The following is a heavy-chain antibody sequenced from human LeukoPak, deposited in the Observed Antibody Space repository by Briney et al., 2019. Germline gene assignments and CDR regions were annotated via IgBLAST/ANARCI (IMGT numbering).Heavy chain of an antibody. V-gene: IGHV5-51*01. D-gene: IGHD1-26*01. CDR3: ARECCMVGGTIDY. CDR2: IYPGDSDT. CDR1: GYSFTSYW. J-gene: IGHJ4*02. Sequence: GESLKISCKGSGYSFTSYWIGWVRQMPGKGLECMGIIYPGDSDTRYSPSFQGQVTISADKSISTAYLQWSSLKASDTAMYYCARECCMVGGTIDYWGQGTLVSVSS.